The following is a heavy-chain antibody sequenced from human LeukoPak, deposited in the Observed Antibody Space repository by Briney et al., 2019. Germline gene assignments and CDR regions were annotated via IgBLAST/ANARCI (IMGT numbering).Heavy chain of an antibody. D-gene: IGHD6-19*01. V-gene: IGHV3-23*01. CDR3: AKVLRSSMEIDY. Sequence: GGSLRLSCAASGFTFSSYAMSWVRQAPGKGLEWVSAISGSGGSKYYADSVKGRFTISRDNSKNTLYLQMNSLRAEDTAVYYCAKVLRSSMEIDYWGQGTLVTVSS. J-gene: IGHJ4*02. CDR2: ISGSGGSK. CDR1: GFTFSSYA.